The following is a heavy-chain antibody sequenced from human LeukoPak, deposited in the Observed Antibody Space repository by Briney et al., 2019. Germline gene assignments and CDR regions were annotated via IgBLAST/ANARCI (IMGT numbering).Heavy chain of an antibody. D-gene: IGHD3-10*01. CDR2: IPYSGST. J-gene: IGHJ4*02. CDR3: ARCKDYYVSGSYYKTFDY. CDR1: GDSISSSSYY. Sequence: SETLSLTCTVSGDSISSSSYYLGWIRQPPGKGLEWIGSIPYSGSTYYNPSLKSRVTISVDTSKNQFSLKLSSVTAADTAVYYCARCKDYYVSGSYYKTFDYWGQGTLVTVSS. V-gene: IGHV4-39*07.